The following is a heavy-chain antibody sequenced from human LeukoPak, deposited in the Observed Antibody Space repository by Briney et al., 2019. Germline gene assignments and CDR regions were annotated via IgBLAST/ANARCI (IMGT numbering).Heavy chain of an antibody. CDR3: ARGEGPYYYDSSGYQH. J-gene: IGHJ4*02. V-gene: IGHV5-51*01. D-gene: IGHD3-22*01. CDR1: GYSFTSYW. CDR2: IYPGDSDT. Sequence: GESLKISCKGSGYSFTSYWIGWVRQMPGKGLEWMGIIYPGDSDTRYSPSFQGQVTISADKSISTAYLQWSSLKASDTAMYYCARGEGPYYYDSSGYQHWGQGTLVTVSS.